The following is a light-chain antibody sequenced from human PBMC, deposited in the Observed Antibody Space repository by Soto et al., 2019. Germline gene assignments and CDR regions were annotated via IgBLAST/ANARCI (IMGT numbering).Light chain of an antibody. Sequence: QSVLTQPPSVSGAPGQRVTISCTGSSSNIGAGYDVHWYQQLPGTAPKLLIYDNNNRPSRVPDRFSGSKSGTSASLAITGLQAEDEADYYCQSYDSSLSGWVFGGGTKLTVL. CDR3: QSYDSSLSGWV. CDR1: SSNIGAGYD. V-gene: IGLV1-40*01. J-gene: IGLJ3*02. CDR2: DNN.